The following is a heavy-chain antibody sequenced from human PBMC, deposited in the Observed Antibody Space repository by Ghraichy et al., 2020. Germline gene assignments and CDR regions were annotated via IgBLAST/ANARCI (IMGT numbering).Heavy chain of an antibody. Sequence: ASVKVSCKASGYTFTSYGISWVRQAPGQGLEWMGWISVYNGNTKFAQKFQGRVTMTTDTSTSRAYMELRSLRSDDTAIYYCARDRPRKDGSGLSNFYHYGMDVWGQGTTVTVSS. V-gene: IGHV1-18*04. CDR3: ARDRPRKDGSGLSNFYHYGMDV. CDR1: GYTFTSYG. J-gene: IGHJ6*02. CDR2: ISVYNGNT. D-gene: IGHD3-10*01.